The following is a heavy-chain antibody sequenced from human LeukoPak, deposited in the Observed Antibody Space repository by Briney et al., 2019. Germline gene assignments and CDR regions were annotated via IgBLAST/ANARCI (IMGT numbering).Heavy chain of an antibody. CDR2: ISGSGGST. CDR3: AKDGRIAAAGRFQH. D-gene: IGHD6-13*01. Sequence: RPGGSLRLSCAASGFTFSSYGMHWVRQAPGKGLEWVSAISGSGGSTYYADSVKGRFTISRDNSKNTLYLQMNSLRAEDTAVYYCAKDGRIAAAGRFQHWGQGTLVTVSS. J-gene: IGHJ1*01. V-gene: IGHV3-23*01. CDR1: GFTFSSYG.